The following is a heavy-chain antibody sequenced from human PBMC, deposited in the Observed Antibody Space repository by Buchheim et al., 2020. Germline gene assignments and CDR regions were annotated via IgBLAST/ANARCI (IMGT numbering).Heavy chain of an antibody. D-gene: IGHD3-10*01. V-gene: IGHV3-74*01. CDR2: ISSDGRTT. CDR3: GRDVPGSGSGGIDH. Sequence: EVQLVESGGGLVQPGGSLRLSCVASGFTFSGYWMHWVRQAPGKEPVWVSVISSDGRTTTYADSVKGRFTVSRDNAKNTLYVQMNSLRVEDTAVYYCGRDVPGSGSGGIDHWGQGTL. J-gene: IGHJ4*02. CDR1: GFTFSGYW.